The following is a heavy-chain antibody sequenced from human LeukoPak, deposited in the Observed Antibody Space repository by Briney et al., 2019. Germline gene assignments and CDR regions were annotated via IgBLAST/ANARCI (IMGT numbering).Heavy chain of an antibody. CDR1: GGSISSGGYY. J-gene: IGHJ6*02. V-gene: IGHV4-31*03. Sequence: SETLSLTCTVSGGSISSGGYYWSWIRQHPGKGLEWIGYIYYSGSTYYNPSLKSRVTISVDTSKNQFSLKLSSVTAADTAVYYCARGLGGSGSYWGYYYYGMDVWGQGTTVTVSS. D-gene: IGHD3-10*01. CDR2: IYYSGST. CDR3: ARGLGGSGSYWGYYYYGMDV.